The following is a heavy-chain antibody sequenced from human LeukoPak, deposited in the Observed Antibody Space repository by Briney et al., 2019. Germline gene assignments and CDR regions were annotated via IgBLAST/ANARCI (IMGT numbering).Heavy chain of an antibody. CDR1: GGSISTYF. Sequence: PSETLSLTCNVSGGSISTYFWSWIRRPPGKGLEWVGTFYYSGRTYYNPSLKSRVSLSVDTSQNLFSLHLNSVTAADTAVYYCATLRRYGSGTNYPPGYFDYWGQGTLVSVSS. CDR2: FYYSGRT. D-gene: IGHD3-10*01. CDR3: ATLRRYGSGTNYPPGYFDY. J-gene: IGHJ4*02. V-gene: IGHV4-59*04.